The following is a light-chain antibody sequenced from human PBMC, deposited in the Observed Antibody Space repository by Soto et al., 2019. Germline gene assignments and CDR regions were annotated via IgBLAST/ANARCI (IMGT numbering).Light chain of an antibody. CDR1: SGHSSYA. V-gene: IGLV4-69*01. Sequence: QLVLTQSPSASASRGASVKLTCTLSSGHSSYAIAWHQQQPEKGPRYLMKLNSDGSHSKGDGIPDRFSGSSSGAERYLTISSLQSEDEADYYWQTWGTGIRVFGGGTKLTVL. J-gene: IGLJ2*01. CDR3: QTWGTGIRV. CDR2: LNSDGSH.